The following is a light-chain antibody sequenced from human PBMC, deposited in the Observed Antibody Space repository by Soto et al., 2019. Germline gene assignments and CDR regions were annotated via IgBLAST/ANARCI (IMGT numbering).Light chain of an antibody. V-gene: IGKV4-1*01. J-gene: IGKJ2*01. CDR1: QSVLYSSNNKNY. Sequence: DIVMTQSPDSLAVSLGERATINCTSSQSVLYSSNNKNYLAWFQQKPGQPPKVLVYWASTRESGVPDRFSGSGSGTDFTLTISSLQAEDVAVYYCLQYYSTLYTFGQATKLEIK. CDR3: LQYYSTLYT. CDR2: WAS.